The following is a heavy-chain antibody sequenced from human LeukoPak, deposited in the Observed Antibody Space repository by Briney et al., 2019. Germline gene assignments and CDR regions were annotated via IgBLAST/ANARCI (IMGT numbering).Heavy chain of an antibody. CDR3: ARAPLDGTTVYDY. J-gene: IGHJ4*02. V-gene: IGHV1-46*03. CDR1: GYTFTSNY. CDR2: ISPSGGST. Sequence: ASVKVSCKAFGYTFTSNYMHWVRQAPGQGLEWMGVISPSGGSTTYAQKFQGRVTMTRDTSTSPAYMELSRRISDDTAVYCCARAPLDGTTVYDYWGQGTLVTVSS. D-gene: IGHD4-11*01.